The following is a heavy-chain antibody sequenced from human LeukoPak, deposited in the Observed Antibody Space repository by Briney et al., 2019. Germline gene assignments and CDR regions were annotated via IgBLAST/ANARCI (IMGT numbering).Heavy chain of an antibody. J-gene: IGHJ5*01. D-gene: IGHD2-21*01. Sequence: SETLSLTCTVAGDSISSGSHYWGWIRLPPGNGLEWVGSIFYSGRTYYTPSLKSRVTMSLDTSNNQFSLRLTSVTAADTAVYYCARQVAVVEPTDPNWFDSWGQGTLVTVSS. CDR1: GDSISSGSHY. CDR2: IFYSGRT. CDR3: ARQVAVVEPTDPNWFDS. V-gene: IGHV4-39*07.